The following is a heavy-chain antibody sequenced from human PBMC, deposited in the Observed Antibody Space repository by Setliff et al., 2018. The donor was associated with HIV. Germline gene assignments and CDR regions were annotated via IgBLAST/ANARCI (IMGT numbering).Heavy chain of an antibody. CDR3: ATVDVTRYLDY. D-gene: IGHD2-15*01. Sequence: PSETLSLTCTVSGGFISNHYWNWVRQPPGKGLEWVGSTHYSGSSYYDPSLTSRVTISLDTSKNQFSLELTSVTAADKAVYYCATVDVTRYLDYWGQGKLVTVSS. V-gene: IGHV4-59*08. CDR2: THYSGSS. J-gene: IGHJ4*02. CDR1: GGFISNHY.